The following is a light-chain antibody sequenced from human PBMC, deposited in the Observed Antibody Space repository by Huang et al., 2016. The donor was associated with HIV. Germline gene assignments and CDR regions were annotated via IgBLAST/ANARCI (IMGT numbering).Light chain of an antibody. V-gene: IGKV2-28*01. Sequence: DIVMTQSPLSLPVTPGEPASIPCRSSQSLLHTNGYNSVDWYLQKPGQPPQLVIYLSSNRASGVPDRCSGSGSVTHFTLKISRVEAEDVGVYYCMQALQTPRTFGQGTRLEIK. CDR3: MQALQTPRT. CDR1: QSLLHTNGYNS. J-gene: IGKJ5*01. CDR2: LSS.